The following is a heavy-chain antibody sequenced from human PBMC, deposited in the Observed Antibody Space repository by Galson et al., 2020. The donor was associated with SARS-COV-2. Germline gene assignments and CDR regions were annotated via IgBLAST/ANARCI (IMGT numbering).Heavy chain of an antibody. CDR1: GGSFSGYY. J-gene: IGHJ4*02. V-gene: IGHV4-34*01. CDR3: AREENFFLMGTGTRMCYVDY. D-gene: IGHD1-1*01. CDR2: INSSGST. Sequence: SETLSLTCAVYGGSFSGYYWSWIRQPPGKGLEWIGEINSSGSTNYNPSLKSRVTISVDTSKNHFSLKLSSVTAADTAVYYCAREENFFLMGTGTRMCYVDYWGRGTLATVSS.